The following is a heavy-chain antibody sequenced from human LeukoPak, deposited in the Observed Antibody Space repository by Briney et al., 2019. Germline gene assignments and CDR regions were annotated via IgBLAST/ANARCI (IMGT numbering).Heavy chain of an antibody. CDR2: INSDGSST. Sequence: GGSLRLSCAASGFTFSSYWMHWVRHAPGKGMVWVSRINSDGSSTSYADSVKGRFTISRDNAKNTLYLQMNSLRAEDTAVYYCARGVRLRTVTIYDYWGQGTLVTVSS. CDR3: ARGVRLRTVTIYDY. D-gene: IGHD4-17*01. CDR1: GFTFSSYW. J-gene: IGHJ4*02. V-gene: IGHV3-74*01.